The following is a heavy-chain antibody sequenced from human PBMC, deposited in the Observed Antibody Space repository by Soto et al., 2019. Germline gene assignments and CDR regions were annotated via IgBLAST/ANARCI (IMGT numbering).Heavy chain of an antibody. CDR1: GGSVSSSHYY. Sequence: QLQLQGSGPGLVKPSETLSLICTVSGGSVSSSHYYWGWIRQSSGKGLEWIGIMSYTGNTYHNPSLRSRVTMSVDTSKNQFSLNLSSVAAADTAVYYCARTAYCGGDCYPPNWFDAWGQGTQVTVSS. CDR3: ARTAYCGGDCYPPNWFDA. V-gene: IGHV4-39*01. CDR2: MSYTGNT. D-gene: IGHD2-21*01. J-gene: IGHJ5*02.